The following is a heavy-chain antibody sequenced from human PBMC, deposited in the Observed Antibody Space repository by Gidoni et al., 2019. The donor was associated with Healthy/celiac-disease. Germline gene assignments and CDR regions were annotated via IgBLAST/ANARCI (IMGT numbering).Heavy chain of an antibody. J-gene: IGHJ4*02. CDR3: ARDRPDDFWSGSNFDY. V-gene: IGHV1-46*01. D-gene: IGHD3-3*01. CDR2: INPSGGST. CDR1: GYTFTSYY. Sequence: QVQLVQSGAEVKKPGASVKVSCQASGYTFTSYYMHWVRQAPGQGLEWMGIINPSGGSTSYAQKFQGRVTMTRDTSTSTVYMELSSLRSEDTAVYYCARDRPDDFWSGSNFDYWGQGTLVTVSS.